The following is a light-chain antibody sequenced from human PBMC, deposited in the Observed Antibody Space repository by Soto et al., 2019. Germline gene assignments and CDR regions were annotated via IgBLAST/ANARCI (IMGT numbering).Light chain of an antibody. V-gene: IGLV2-8*01. CDR2: EVT. Sequence: QSALTQPPSASGSPGQSVTISCTGTSNDVGNYKYVTWYQQLPGKAPKVMIYEVTKRPSGVPDRFSGSKSGNTASLTVSGLQAEDEADYYCSSYAGSDNVVFGGGTQLTVL. J-gene: IGLJ2*01. CDR1: SNDVGNYKY. CDR3: SSYAGSDNVV.